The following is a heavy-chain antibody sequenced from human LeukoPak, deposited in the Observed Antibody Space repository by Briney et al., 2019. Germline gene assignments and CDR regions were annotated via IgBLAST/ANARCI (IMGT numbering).Heavy chain of an antibody. Sequence: GRSLRLSCAASGFTVSSNYMSWVRQAPGKGLEWVSVLYSGGSIYYADSVKGRFTISRDNSKNTLYLQMNSLRDEDTAVYYCARNYGSGSFYNCWGQGTLVTVSS. D-gene: IGHD3-10*01. CDR3: ARNYGSGSFYNC. CDR1: GFTVSSNY. J-gene: IGHJ4*02. CDR2: LYSGGSI. V-gene: IGHV3-66*01.